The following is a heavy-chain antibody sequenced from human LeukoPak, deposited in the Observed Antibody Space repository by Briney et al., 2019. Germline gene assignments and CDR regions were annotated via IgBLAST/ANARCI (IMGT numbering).Heavy chain of an antibody. J-gene: IGHJ4*02. CDR2: ISGSGDST. CDR1: GFTFSSYG. Sequence: GRSLRLSCAASGFTFSSYGMHWVRQAPGKGLEWVSAISGSGDSTYYADSVKGRLTISRDNSKNTLYLQMNSLRAEDTAVYYCARDRDYGDPHWGQGTLVTVSS. V-gene: IGHV3-23*01. CDR3: ARDRDYGDPH. D-gene: IGHD4-17*01.